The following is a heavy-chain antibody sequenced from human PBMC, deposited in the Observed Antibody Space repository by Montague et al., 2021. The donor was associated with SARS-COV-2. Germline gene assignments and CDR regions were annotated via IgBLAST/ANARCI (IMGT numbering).Heavy chain of an antibody. D-gene: IGHD5-18*01. Sequence: SLSFSASGLPFSSYSMNWVRQAPGKGLEWVSSISRSSSSIYYADSVKGRFTISRDNAKNSLYLQMNSLRAEDTAVYFCATSYGSVVSYYYYGMDVWGQGTTVTVSS. V-gene: IGHV3-21*01. CDR3: ATSYGSVVSYYYYGMDV. CDR2: ISRSSSSI. J-gene: IGHJ6*02. CDR1: GLPFSSYS.